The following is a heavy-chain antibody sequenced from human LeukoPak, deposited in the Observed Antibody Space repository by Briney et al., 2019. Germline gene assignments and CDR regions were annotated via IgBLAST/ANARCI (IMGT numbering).Heavy chain of an antibody. J-gene: IGHJ4*02. D-gene: IGHD1-26*01. CDR1: GFSLTTIGVG. Sequence: SGPTLVQPTQTLTLTCTLSGFSLTTIGVGVGWIRQPPGRALEWLTFPNRDEDERYSPSLKSRLTLTEDTSKNQVLLTMTNMDPVNTAKYFRAHRLSVRSYNESPDYFDDWGQGTLVTDSS. CDR2: PNRDEDE. CDR3: AHRLSVRSYNESPDYFDD. V-gene: IGHV2-5*02.